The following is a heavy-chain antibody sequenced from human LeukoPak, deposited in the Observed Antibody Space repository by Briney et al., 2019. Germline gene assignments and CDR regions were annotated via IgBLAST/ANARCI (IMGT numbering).Heavy chain of an antibody. D-gene: IGHD2-2*01. CDR1: GGSISTYY. J-gene: IGHJ4*02. V-gene: IGHV4-4*07. CDR3: ASRRCSTTCPEDY. Sequence: SETLSLTCTVSGGSISTYYWSWIRQSAGKGLEWIGRIYTSGSTDYNLSLKSRVTMSVDTSKNQLSLKLSSVTAADTAVYYCASRRCSTTCPEDYWGQGTLVTVSS. CDR2: IYTSGST.